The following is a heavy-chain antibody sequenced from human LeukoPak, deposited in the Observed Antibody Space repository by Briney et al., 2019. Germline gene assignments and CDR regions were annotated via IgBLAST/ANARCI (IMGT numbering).Heavy chain of an antibody. V-gene: IGHV4-59*01. CDR3: ARGRSSMVRGYYYYYMDV. Sequence: SETLSLTCTVSGGSISSYYWSWIRQPPGKGLEWIGYIYYSGSTNYNPSLKSRVTISVDTSKNQFSLKLSSVTAADTAVYYCARGRSSMVRGYYYYYMDVWGKGTTVTLSS. D-gene: IGHD3-10*01. CDR1: GGSISSYY. J-gene: IGHJ6*03. CDR2: IYYSGST.